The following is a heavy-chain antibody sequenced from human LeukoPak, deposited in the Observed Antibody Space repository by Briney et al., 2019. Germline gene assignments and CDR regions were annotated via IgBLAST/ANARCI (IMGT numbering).Heavy chain of an antibody. J-gene: IGHJ4*02. Sequence: PGGSLRLSCAASGFTFSSYGMHWVRQAPGKGLEWVAVISYDGSNKYYADSVKGRFTISRDNSKNTLYLQMNRLRAEDTAVYYCAKDPTTGYYRPFHFDYWGQGTLVTVSS. CDR3: AKDPTTGYYRPFHFDY. CDR2: ISYDGSNK. D-gene: IGHD3-9*01. CDR1: GFTFSSYG. V-gene: IGHV3-30*18.